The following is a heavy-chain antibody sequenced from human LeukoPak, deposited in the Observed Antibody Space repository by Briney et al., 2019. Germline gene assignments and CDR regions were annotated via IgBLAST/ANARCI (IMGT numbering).Heavy chain of an antibody. CDR3: ARGGACSGANCHATLYDY. Sequence: GGSLRLSCAASGFTLSYYEMNWVRQAPGKGLEWVSYIRSGGSPKFYADSVKGRVTISRDDAKNSLYLQLNSLRAEDTAVYYCARGGACSGANCHATLYDYWGQGTLVTVSS. CDR2: IRSGGSPK. CDR1: GFTLSYYE. D-gene: IGHD4/OR15-4a*01. V-gene: IGHV3-48*03. J-gene: IGHJ4*02.